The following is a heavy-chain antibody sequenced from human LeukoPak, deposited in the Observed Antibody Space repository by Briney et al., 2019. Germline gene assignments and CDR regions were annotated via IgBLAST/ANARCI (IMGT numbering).Heavy chain of an antibody. CDR2: IRRNGART. D-gene: IGHD6-19*01. J-gene: IGHJ4*02. Sequence: GGSLRLSCAASGFTFSTYAITWVRQGPGKGLEWVSAIRRNGARTYYTDSVRGRFTISRDNSRGTVFLQIYSLRVEDTAVYYCAREQSGTRGWYTVDYGGQGTLVTVSS. CDR3: AREQSGTRGWYTVDY. CDR1: GFTFSTYA. V-gene: IGHV3-23*01.